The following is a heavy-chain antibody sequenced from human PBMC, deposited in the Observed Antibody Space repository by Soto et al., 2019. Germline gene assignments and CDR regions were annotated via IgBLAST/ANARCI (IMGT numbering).Heavy chain of an antibody. CDR3: ATSAGRDGYSFDY. Sequence: ASVKVSGRASGVTSNRQDMRWVRKAPGQGREWMGGIIPMFGRPHYAEKFQDRVTITADESTGTAYLELSSLTSEDTAVYYCATSAGRDGYSFDYWGPGTLVTVSS. CDR2: IIPMFGRP. D-gene: IGHD5-12*01. CDR1: GVTSNRQD. J-gene: IGHJ4*02. V-gene: IGHV1-69*13.